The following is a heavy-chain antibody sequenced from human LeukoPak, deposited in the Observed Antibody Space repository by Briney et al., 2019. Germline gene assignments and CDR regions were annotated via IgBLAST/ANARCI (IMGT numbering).Heavy chain of an antibody. D-gene: IGHD4-17*01. Sequence: SETLSLTCAVYGGSFSGYYWSWIRQPPGKGLEWIGEINHSGSTNYNPSLKSRVTISVDTSKNQFSLKLSSVTAADTAVYYCARFPTTVTTGYYYGMDVWGQGTTVTVSS. CDR3: ARFPTTVTTGYYYGMDV. CDR1: GGSFSGYY. J-gene: IGHJ6*02. V-gene: IGHV4-34*01. CDR2: INHSGST.